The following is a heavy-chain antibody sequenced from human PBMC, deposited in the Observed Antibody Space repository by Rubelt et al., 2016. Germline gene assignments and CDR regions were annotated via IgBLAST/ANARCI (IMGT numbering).Heavy chain of an antibody. J-gene: IGHJ6*02. V-gene: IGHV1-18*01. CDR3: ARGRFLVVVPAAIPHYYYYYGMDV. Sequence: EWMGWISAYNGNTNYAQKLQGRVTMTTDTSTSTAYMELRSLRSDDTAVYYCARGRFLVVVPAAIPHYYYYYGMDVWGQGTTVTVSS. CDR2: ISAYNGNT. D-gene: IGHD2-2*02.